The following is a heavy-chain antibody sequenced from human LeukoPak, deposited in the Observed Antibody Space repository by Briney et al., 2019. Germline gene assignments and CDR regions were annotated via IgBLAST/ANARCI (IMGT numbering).Heavy chain of an antibody. D-gene: IGHD6-19*01. CDR1: GVSFSGYY. J-gene: IGHJ2*01. V-gene: IGHV4-34*01. Sequence: SETLSLTCAVYGVSFSGYYWSWIRQPPGKGLEWIGEINRSGSTNYNPSLKSRVTISVDTSKNQFSLKLSSVTAVDTAAYYCARGIAVAGTPRLRYFDLWGRGTLVTVSS. CDR3: ARGIAVAGTPRLRYFDL. CDR2: INRSGST.